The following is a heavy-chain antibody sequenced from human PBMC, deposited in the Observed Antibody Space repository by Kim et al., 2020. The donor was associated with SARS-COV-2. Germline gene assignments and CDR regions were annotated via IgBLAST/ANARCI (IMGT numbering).Heavy chain of an antibody. J-gene: IGHJ4*02. CDR1: GYTFNNYA. Sequence: ASVKVSCKASGYTFNNYAMDWVRQAPGQGLEWMGWINTKTGNPTYAQGFTGRFVFSFDTSVSTAYLQISSLKAEDTAVYYCARAPQVVPSATGVDYWGQGTLVTVSS. D-gene: IGHD2-2*01. CDR2: INTKTGNP. CDR3: ARAPQVVPSATGVDY. V-gene: IGHV7-4-1*02.